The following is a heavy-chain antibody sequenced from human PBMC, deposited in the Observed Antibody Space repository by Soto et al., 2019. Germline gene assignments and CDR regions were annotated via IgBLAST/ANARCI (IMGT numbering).Heavy chain of an antibody. V-gene: IGHV3-15*07. CDR1: GFTFSNAW. CDR3: TTDPIVLTGHYKVDY. J-gene: IGHJ4*02. D-gene: IGHD3-9*01. Sequence: EVQLVESGGGLVKPGGSLRLSCAASGFTFSNAWMNWVRQAPGKGLEWVGRIKSKTDGGTTDYAAPVKGRFTISRDDSKNTLYLQMNSLKTEDTAVYYCTTDPIVLTGHYKVDYWGQGTLVTVSS. CDR2: IKSKTDGGTT.